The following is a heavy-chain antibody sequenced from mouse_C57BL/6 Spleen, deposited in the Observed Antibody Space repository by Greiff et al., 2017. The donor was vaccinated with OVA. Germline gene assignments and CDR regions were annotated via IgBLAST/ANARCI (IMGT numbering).Heavy chain of an antibody. V-gene: IGHV5-9-1*02. CDR3: TRDDGYWYFDV. CDR1: GFTFSSYA. Sequence: EVKLMESGEGLVKPGGSLKLSCAASGFTFSSYAMSRVRQTPEKRLEWVAYISSGGDYIYYADTVKGRFTISRDNARNTLYLQMSSLKSEDTAMYYCTRDDGYWYFDVWGTGTTVTVSS. CDR2: ISSGGDYI. J-gene: IGHJ1*03. D-gene: IGHD2-3*01.